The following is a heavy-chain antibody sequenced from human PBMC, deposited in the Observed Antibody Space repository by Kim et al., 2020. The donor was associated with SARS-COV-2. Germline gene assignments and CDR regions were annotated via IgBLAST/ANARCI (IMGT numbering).Heavy chain of an antibody. Sequence: GGSLRLSCAASGFTFSSYSMNWVRQAPGKGLEWVSSISSSSSYIYYADSVKGRFTISRDNAKNSLYLQMNSLRAEDTAVYYCARDRDGYNPDRYFDLWGRGTLVTVSS. CDR2: ISSSSSYI. CDR3: ARDRDGYNPDRYFDL. D-gene: IGHD5-12*01. CDR1: GFTFSSYS. V-gene: IGHV3-21*01. J-gene: IGHJ2*01.